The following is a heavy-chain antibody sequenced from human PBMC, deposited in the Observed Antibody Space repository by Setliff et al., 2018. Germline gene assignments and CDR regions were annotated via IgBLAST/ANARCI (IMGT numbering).Heavy chain of an antibody. CDR2: IIHSGST. V-gene: IGHV4-34*12. Sequence: PSETLSLTCAVYGGSFGGYYWSWIHQPPGKRLEWIGEIIHSGSTYYNPSLKSRVSISVDTSKNQFSLKLSSVTAADTAVYYCARTIPLANYGNWFDPWGQGTLVTVSS. D-gene: IGHD6-19*01. J-gene: IGHJ5*02. CDR1: GGSFGGYY. CDR3: ARTIPLANYGNWFDP.